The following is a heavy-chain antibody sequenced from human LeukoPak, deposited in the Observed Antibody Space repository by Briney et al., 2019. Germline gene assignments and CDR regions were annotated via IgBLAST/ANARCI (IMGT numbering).Heavy chain of an antibody. J-gene: IGHJ5*02. CDR1: GFTFSSHA. V-gene: IGHV3-69-1*01. CDR2: ISTNNHM. D-gene: IGHD2-2*01. Sequence: PGGSLRLTCVAPGFTFSSHAMNWVRQAPGKGLEWVSSISTNNHMYYADSVKGRFTISRDNAKNSLSLQMNSLRGEDTAVYYCGREDCSNVRCYGASDAWGQGTLVTVSS. CDR3: GREDCSNVRCYGASDA.